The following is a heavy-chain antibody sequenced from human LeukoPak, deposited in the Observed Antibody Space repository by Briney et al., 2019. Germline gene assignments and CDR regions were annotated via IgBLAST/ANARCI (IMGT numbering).Heavy chain of an antibody. D-gene: IGHD2-2*01. Sequence: PGGSLRLSCAASGFTLSSYRMNWVRQAPGKGLVWVSRISSDGITKTYADSVKGRFTISRDNAKNTLYPEVNSLRAEDTAVYYCVREVGDIIVVPGTLDQFYYYMDVWGKVTTVTVSS. CDR3: VREVGDIIVVPGTLDQFYYYMDV. CDR1: GFTLSSYR. CDR2: ISSDGITK. V-gene: IGHV3-74*01. J-gene: IGHJ6*03.